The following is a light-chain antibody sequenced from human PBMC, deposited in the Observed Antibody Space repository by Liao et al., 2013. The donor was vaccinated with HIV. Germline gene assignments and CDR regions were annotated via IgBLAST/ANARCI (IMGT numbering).Light chain of an antibody. Sequence: SYELTQPPSVSVSPGQTASITCSGDKLGDKYACWYQQKPGQAPVLVIKYDTDRPSGIPERFSGSSSGTTVTLTISGVQAEDEADYYCQSADSSGTVVFGGGTKLTVL. CDR2: YDT. J-gene: IGLJ2*01. CDR3: QSADSSGTVV. CDR1: KLGDKY. V-gene: IGLV3-25*03.